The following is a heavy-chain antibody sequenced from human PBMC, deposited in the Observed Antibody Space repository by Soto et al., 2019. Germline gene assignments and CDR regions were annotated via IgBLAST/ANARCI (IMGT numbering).Heavy chain of an antibody. J-gene: IGHJ4*02. CDR2: ISYDGSNK. CDR1: GFTFISYG. Sequence: GWSLRLSCAASGFTFISYGMHWVRQAPGKGLEWVAVISYDGSNKYYADSVKGRFTISRDNSKNTLYLQMNSLRAEDTAVYYCAKEVGAYCGGDCYPPADYWGQGTLVTVSS. CDR3: AKEVGAYCGGDCYPPADY. V-gene: IGHV3-30*18. D-gene: IGHD2-21*02.